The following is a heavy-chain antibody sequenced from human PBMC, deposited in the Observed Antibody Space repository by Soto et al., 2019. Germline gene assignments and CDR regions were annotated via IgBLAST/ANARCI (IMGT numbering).Heavy chain of an antibody. Sequence: QVTLKESGPVLVKPTETLTLTCTVSGFSLSNARMGVSWIRQPPGKALEWLAHIFSNDEKSYSTSLKSRLTIAKDTSKSQVVLTMTNMQPVDKATYYCARSLRYFDWLLSNYYYCYMDVWGKGTTVTVSS. V-gene: IGHV2-26*01. D-gene: IGHD3-9*01. J-gene: IGHJ6*03. CDR2: IFSNDEK. CDR1: GFSLSNARMG. CDR3: ARSLRYFDWLLSNYYYCYMDV.